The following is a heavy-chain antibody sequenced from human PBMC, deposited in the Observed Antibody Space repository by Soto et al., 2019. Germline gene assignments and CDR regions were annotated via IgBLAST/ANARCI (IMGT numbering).Heavy chain of an antibody. D-gene: IGHD6-19*01. J-gene: IGHJ5*02. CDR3: ASLHRRVFRLEDNWFDP. V-gene: IGHV4-59*08. Sequence: NPSESLSLTCTVSGGSISSYYWSWIRQPPGKGLEWIGYIYYSGSTNYNPSLKSRVTISVDTSKNQFSLKLSSVTAADTAVYYCASLHRRVFRLEDNWFDPWGQGALVTVS. CDR1: GGSISSYY. CDR2: IYYSGST.